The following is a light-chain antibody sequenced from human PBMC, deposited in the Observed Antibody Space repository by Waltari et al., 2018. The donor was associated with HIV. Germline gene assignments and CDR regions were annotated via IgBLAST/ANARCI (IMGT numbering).Light chain of an antibody. CDR2: RNH. CDR1: SSNIGSHY. J-gene: IGLJ2*01. CDR3: ATWDDSLSGVL. Sequence: SVLTQPPSASGTPGQRVTISCSGSSSNIGSHYVFWYQQLPGTAPKLLMHRNHHRPYGVPDRFSDSTSGTSASLAISGLRSEDEADYYCATWDDSLSGVLFGGGTKLTVL. V-gene: IGLV1-47*01.